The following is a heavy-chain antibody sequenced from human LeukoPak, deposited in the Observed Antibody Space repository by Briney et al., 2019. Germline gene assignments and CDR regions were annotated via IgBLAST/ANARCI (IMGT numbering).Heavy chain of an antibody. V-gene: IGHV1-2*02. CDR2: INPNSGGT. Sequence: GASVKVSCKASGYTFTGYYMHWVRQAPGQGLEWMGWINPNSGGTNYAQKFQGRVTMTRDTSISTAYMELSRLRSEDTAVYYCARGQLLWFGESVPDFDYWGQGTLVTVSS. J-gene: IGHJ4*02. D-gene: IGHD3-10*01. CDR1: GYTFTGYY. CDR3: ARGQLLWFGESVPDFDY.